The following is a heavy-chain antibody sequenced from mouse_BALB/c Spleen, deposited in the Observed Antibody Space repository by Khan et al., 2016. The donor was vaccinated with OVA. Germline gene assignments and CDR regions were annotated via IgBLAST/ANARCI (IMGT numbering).Heavy chain of an antibody. J-gene: IGHJ2*01. Sequence: EVQLQEPGPGLVKPSQSLSLSCTATGYSIPSSYAWNWIRQFPGNKLEWMGFISYSGNTNYNQSLKSRISITRDTSKNQFFLQLKPVTTEDTAKDYGARVYGGDFDYWDQGTTLTVSA. CDR2: ISYSGNT. D-gene: IGHD1-1*01. CDR3: ARVYGGDFDY. CDR1: GYSIPSSYA. V-gene: IGHV3-2*02.